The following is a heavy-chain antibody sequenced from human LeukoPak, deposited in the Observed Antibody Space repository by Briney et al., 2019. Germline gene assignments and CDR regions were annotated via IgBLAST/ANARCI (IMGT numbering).Heavy chain of an antibody. CDR1: GYSLTSYW. CDR3: ARPEYYYDSSGLLTYYFDY. D-gene: IGHD3-22*01. J-gene: IGHJ4*02. CDR2: IYPGDSDT. Sequence: GESLKISCKGSGYSLTSYWIGWVRQMPGKGLEWMGIIYPGDSDTRYSPSFQGQVTISADKSISTAYLQWSSLKASDTAMYYCARPEYYYDSSGLLTYYFDYWGQGTLVTVSS. V-gene: IGHV5-51*01.